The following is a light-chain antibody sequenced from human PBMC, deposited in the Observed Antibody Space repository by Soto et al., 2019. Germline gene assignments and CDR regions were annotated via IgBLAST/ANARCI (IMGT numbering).Light chain of an antibody. V-gene: IGLV2-14*01. CDR1: SSDVGGYNY. J-gene: IGLJ1*01. CDR3: SSYTSSSTLDYV. CDR2: EVS. Sequence: QSALTQPASVSGSPGQSITISCTGTSSDVGGYNYVSWYQQHPGKAPKLMIYEVSNRPSGVSNRFSGSKSGNTASLTISGLQVEDEADYYCSSYTSSSTLDYVFGTGTKVTVL.